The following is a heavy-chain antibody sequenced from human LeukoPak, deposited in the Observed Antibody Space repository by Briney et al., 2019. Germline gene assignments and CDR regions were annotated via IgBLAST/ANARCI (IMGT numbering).Heavy chain of an antibody. Sequence: WASVKVSCKASGYTFTSYGISWVRQAPGQGLKWMGWISAYNGNTNYAQNLRGRVTMTTDTSTSTAYMELRSLRSDDTAVYYCARAGSSGYYSDYWGQGTLVTVSS. J-gene: IGHJ4*02. CDR3: ARAGSSGYYSDY. D-gene: IGHD3-22*01. V-gene: IGHV1-18*01. CDR1: GYTFTSYG. CDR2: ISAYNGNT.